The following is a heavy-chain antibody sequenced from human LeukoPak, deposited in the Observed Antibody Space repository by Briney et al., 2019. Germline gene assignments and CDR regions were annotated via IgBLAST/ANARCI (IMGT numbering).Heavy chain of an antibody. CDR3: ASRRYYYGSGSYRAGYYYYYMDV. CDR1: GGSFSGYY. CDR2: INHSGST. V-gene: IGHV4-34*01. J-gene: IGHJ6*03. Sequence: SETLSLTCAVYGGSFSGYYWSWLRQPPGNGLEWTGEINHSGSTNYNPSLTSPVTISVDTSKNQYYLKLSSVTAADTAVYYCASRRYYYGSGSYRAGYYYYYMDVWGKGTTVTISS. D-gene: IGHD3-10*01.